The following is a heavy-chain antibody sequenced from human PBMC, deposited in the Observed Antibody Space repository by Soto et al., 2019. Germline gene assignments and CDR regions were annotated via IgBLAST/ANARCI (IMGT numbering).Heavy chain of an antibody. CDR1: GGSISNLSYY. J-gene: IGHJ4*02. D-gene: IGHD4-17*01. Sequence: QLQLQESGPGLVKPSETLSLTCTVSGGSISNLSYYWGWSRQPPGKGLEWIGSIYYSGSTYYTPSLKRRVTISVDASKNQVSLNLTSVTAADAALYYCATWDGDNFDYWGQGTLVTVSS. CDR2: IYYSGST. V-gene: IGHV4-39*01. CDR3: ATWDGDNFDY.